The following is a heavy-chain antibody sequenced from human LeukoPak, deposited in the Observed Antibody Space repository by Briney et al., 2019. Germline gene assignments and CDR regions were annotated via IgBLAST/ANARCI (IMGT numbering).Heavy chain of an antibody. Sequence: PSETLSLTCTVSGGSISSYYWSWIRQPPGNGLEWIGCIYYSGSTNYNPSLKSRVTISVDTSKNQFSLKLSSVTAADTAVYYCATQYDFWSGSHAFDIWGQGTMVTVSS. D-gene: IGHD3-3*01. J-gene: IGHJ3*02. CDR2: IYYSGST. CDR1: GGSISSYY. CDR3: ATQYDFWSGSHAFDI. V-gene: IGHV4-59*01.